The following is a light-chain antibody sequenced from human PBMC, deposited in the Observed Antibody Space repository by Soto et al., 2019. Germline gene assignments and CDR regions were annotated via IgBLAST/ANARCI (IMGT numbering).Light chain of an antibody. Sequence: EIVMTQSPVTLSVSPGERATLSCRASQSVSSNLAWYQQKPGQAPRLLIYGASTRATGISARFSGSGSGTEFTLTISSLQSEDFAVYYCQQYNNWPPYTFGQGTKLEIK. CDR1: QSVSSN. V-gene: IGKV3-15*01. CDR2: GAS. CDR3: QQYNNWPPYT. J-gene: IGKJ2*01.